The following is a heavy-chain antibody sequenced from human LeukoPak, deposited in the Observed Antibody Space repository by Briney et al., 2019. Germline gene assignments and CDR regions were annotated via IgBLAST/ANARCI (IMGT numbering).Heavy chain of an antibody. CDR3: VRDNGDVVAPLMDV. CDR1: GFTFSDYF. J-gene: IGHJ6*04. Sequence: SGGSLRLSCTASGFTFSDYFVTWIRQAPGKGLEWLSSLSHNGSPTYYADSVKGRFTVSRDNAKNSLFLQMISLRAEDTAVYYCVRDNGDVVAPLMDVWGKGTTVTISS. V-gene: IGHV3-11*04. CDR2: LSHNGSPT. D-gene: IGHD2-21*01.